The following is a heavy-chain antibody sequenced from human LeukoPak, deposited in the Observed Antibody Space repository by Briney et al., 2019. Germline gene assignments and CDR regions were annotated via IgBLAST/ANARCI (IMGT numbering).Heavy chain of an antibody. Sequence: SETLSLTCTVSGGSISNYYWTWIRQPPGKGLEWIGFAYYTGGTSYNPSLKSRVTISVDTSKNQFSLQLKSVTAADTAVYYCARAGYSYGTGYYFDYWGQGTLVTVSS. CDR2: AYYTGGT. D-gene: IGHD5-18*01. J-gene: IGHJ4*02. CDR3: ARAGYSYGTGYYFDY. CDR1: GGSISNYY. V-gene: IGHV4-59*01.